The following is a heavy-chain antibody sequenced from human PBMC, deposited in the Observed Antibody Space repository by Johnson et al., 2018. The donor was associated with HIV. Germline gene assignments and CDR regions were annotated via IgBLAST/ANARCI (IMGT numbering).Heavy chain of an antibody. CDR3: ARGSYEGDVFDV. J-gene: IGHJ3*01. CDR1: GFSFSDYF. Sequence: QVQLVESGGGLVKPGGSLRLSCAASGFSFSDYFVSWIRQAPGKGLEWVSYISRGGSSASVIYYADSVKGRFTISRENAKNSLYLQMDSLRAGDTALYFCARGSYEGDVFDVWGRGTVVAVSS. V-gene: IGHV3-11*04. CDR2: ISRGGSSASVI. D-gene: IGHD3-10*01.